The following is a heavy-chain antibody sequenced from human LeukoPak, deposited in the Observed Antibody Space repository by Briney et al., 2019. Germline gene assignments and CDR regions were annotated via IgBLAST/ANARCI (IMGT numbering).Heavy chain of an antibody. CDR1: GFTFSGHW. V-gene: IGHV3-74*03. D-gene: IGHD5-18*01. Sequence: GGSLRLSCTASGFTFSGHWIHWVRQAPGRGLVWVSRINEDGTDSMYAESVKGRFTISRDNAKNSLSLQMNSLRAEDTAVYYCARDTSMVIDYWGQGTLVTVSS. CDR2: INEDGTDS. J-gene: IGHJ4*02. CDR3: ARDTSMVIDY.